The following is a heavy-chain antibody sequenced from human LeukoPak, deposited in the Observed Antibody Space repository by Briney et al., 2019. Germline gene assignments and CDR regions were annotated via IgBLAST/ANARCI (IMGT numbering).Heavy chain of an antibody. V-gene: IGHV3-15*01. CDR3: TTGQGKTDDDY. Sequence: GGSLRHFRVGSGLLFSDAWMSWVRQAPGKGLGWVGHIKRESKREGGATDYGAPVRGRFTISRDDSKNTLYLQMNSLQIEDTAIYYCTTGQGKTDDDYWGQGTLVTVSS. CDR2: IKRESKREGGAT. J-gene: IGHJ4*02. CDR1: GLLFSDAW.